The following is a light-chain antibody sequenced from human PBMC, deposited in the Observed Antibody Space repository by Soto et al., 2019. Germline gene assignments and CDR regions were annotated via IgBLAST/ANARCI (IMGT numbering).Light chain of an antibody. CDR3: QKSYSTPRT. CDR1: QSISSY. CDR2: AAS. V-gene: IGKV1-39*01. Sequence: DIQMTHSPSSLSASVLYIVTITCRASQSISSYLNWYQQKPGKAPKLLIYAASSLQSGVPSRFSGSGSGTDFTLTISSLQPEDFATYYCQKSYSTPRTFGQGTKVDI. J-gene: IGKJ1*01.